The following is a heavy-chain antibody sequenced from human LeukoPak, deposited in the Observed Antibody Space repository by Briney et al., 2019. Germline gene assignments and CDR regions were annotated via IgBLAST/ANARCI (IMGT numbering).Heavy chain of an antibody. Sequence: GGSLRLSCAASGFTFSSYSMNWVRQAPGKGLEWISSTDSSSRYIYYIDSVKGRFTISRDNAKNSLYLQMNSLRAEDSGVYYCVTWDSSGWSLDHWGQGTLVTVSS. J-gene: IGHJ4*02. CDR3: VTWDSSGWSLDH. CDR1: GFTFSSYS. CDR2: TDSSSRYI. V-gene: IGHV3-21*01. D-gene: IGHD6-19*01.